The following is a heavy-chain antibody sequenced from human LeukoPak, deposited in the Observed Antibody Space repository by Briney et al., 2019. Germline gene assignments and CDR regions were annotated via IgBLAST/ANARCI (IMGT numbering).Heavy chain of an antibody. CDR1: GFTFSSYA. CDR2: ISGSGGST. V-gene: IGHV3-23*01. Sequence: GGSLRLSCAASGFTFSSYAMSWVRQAPGKGLEWVSAISGSGGSTYYADSVKGRFTISRDNSKNTLYLQMNSLRAEDTAVYYCAKAGTTSGTDEGYFDYWGQGTLVTVSS. CDR3: AKAGTTSGTDEGYFDY. D-gene: IGHD1-26*01. J-gene: IGHJ4*02.